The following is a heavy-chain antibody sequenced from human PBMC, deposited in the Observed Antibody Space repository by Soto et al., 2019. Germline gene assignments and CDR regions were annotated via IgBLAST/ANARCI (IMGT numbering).Heavy chain of an antibody. V-gene: IGHV4-31*03. Sequence: QVQLQESGPGLVKPSQTLSLTCTVSGGSISSGGYYWSWIRQHPGKGLEWIGYIYYSGITYNNPSIKSRVTISVDTSKNQFSLKLSSVTAADTAVYYCARVYSGYDYRGWFDPWGQGSLVTVSS. CDR1: GGSISSGGYY. CDR3: ARVYSGYDYRGWFDP. D-gene: IGHD5-12*01. CDR2: IYYSGIT. J-gene: IGHJ5*02.